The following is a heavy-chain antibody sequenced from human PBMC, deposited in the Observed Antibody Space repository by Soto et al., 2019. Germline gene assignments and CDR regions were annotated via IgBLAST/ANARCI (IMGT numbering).Heavy chain of an antibody. J-gene: IGHJ6*03. D-gene: IGHD3-9*01. CDR2: FDPEDGET. CDR3: APGRGGDILTGSPPHYSYYSRDV. CDR1: GYTLTELS. V-gene: IGHV1-24*01. Sequence: ASVKVSCKVSGYTLTELSMHWVRQAPGKGLEWMGGFDPEDGETIYAQKFQGRVTMTEDTSTDTAYMELSSLRSEDTAVYYCAPGRGGDILTGSPPHYSYYSRDVWGKGTTVTVPS.